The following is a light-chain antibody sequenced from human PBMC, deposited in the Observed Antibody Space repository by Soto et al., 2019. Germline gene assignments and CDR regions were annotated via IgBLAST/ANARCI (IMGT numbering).Light chain of an antibody. CDR1: SSDVGGYNY. J-gene: IGLJ1*01. Sequence: QSALTQPASVSGSPGQSITISCTGTSSDVGGYNYVSWYHQHPGKAPKLMIYEVSNRPSGVSNRFSGSKSGNTASLTISGLQAEDEADYYCSSYTSSNTLNYVFGTGTKVTVL. CDR2: EVS. V-gene: IGLV2-14*01. CDR3: SSYTSSNTLNYV.